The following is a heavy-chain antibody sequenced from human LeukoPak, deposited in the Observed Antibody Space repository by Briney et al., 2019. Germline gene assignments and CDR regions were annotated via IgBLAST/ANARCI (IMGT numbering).Heavy chain of an antibody. V-gene: IGHV3-53*01. CDR2: IYTGGTT. J-gene: IGHJ4*02. CDR1: GFTVSGNY. Sequence: GGSLRLSCAASGFTVSGNYMSWIRQAPGKGLEWVSVIYTGGTTYYADSVKGRFTISRDNSKNTLYLQMNSLRVEDTAVYYCARVAYSSSWYDFDYWGQGTLVTVSS. CDR3: ARVAYSSSWYDFDY. D-gene: IGHD6-13*01.